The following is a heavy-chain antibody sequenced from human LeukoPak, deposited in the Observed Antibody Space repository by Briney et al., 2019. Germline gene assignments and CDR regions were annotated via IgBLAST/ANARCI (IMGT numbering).Heavy chain of an antibody. J-gene: IGHJ5*02. CDR3: TRAGYGYNAARP. D-gene: IGHD5-24*01. CDR1: GFPFGGSA. V-gene: IGHV3-49*03. CDR2: IRSIPYGGII. Sequence: SLRLSCTTSGFPFGGSALSLFRQAAGKGLEWVGFIRSIPYGGIIDYAASLKGRFTISRVDSKSIAYLQMNSLKTEDTAVYYCTRAGYGYNAARPWGQGTLVTVSS.